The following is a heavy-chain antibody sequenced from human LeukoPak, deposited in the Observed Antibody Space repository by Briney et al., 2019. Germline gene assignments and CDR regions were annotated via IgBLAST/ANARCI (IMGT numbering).Heavy chain of an antibody. J-gene: IGHJ4*02. D-gene: IGHD3-22*01. CDR2: ISSSGSTI. V-gene: IGHV3-11*01. Sequence: PGGSLRLSCAASGFTFSDYYMSWIRQAPGKGLEWVSYISSSGSTIYYADSVKGRFTISRDNAKNSLYLQMNSLRAEDTAVYYCAREEYYYDSSGYYCADYDYWGQGTLVTVSS. CDR1: GFTFSDYY. CDR3: AREEYYYDSSGYYCADYDY.